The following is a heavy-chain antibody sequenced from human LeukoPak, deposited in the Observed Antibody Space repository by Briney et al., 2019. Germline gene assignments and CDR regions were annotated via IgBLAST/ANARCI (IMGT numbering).Heavy chain of an antibody. D-gene: IGHD2-21*02. CDR2: IYYSGST. CDR1: GGSISSSSYY. J-gene: IGHJ3*02. Sequence: SETLSLTCTVSGGSISSSSYYWGWIRQPPGKGLEWIGSIYYSGSTYYNPSLKSRVTISVDTSKNQFSLKLSSVTAADTAVYYCARDMLAIGDPTRIAFDIWGQGTMVTVSS. V-gene: IGHV4-39*07. CDR3: ARDMLAIGDPTRIAFDI.